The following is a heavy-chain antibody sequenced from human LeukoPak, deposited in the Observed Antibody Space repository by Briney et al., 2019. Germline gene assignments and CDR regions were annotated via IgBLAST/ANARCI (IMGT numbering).Heavy chain of an antibody. CDR2: ISGDGGST. D-gene: IGHD4-17*01. V-gene: IGHV3-43*02. CDR3: AKDIAGDDYGDYVYYGMDV. Sequence: GGSLRLSCAASGFTFDDYAMHWVRQAPGKGLEWVSLISGDGGSTYYADSVKGRFTISRDNSKNSLYLQMNSLRTEDTALYYCAKDIAGDDYGDYVYYGMDVWGQGTTVTVSS. J-gene: IGHJ6*02. CDR1: GFTFDDYA.